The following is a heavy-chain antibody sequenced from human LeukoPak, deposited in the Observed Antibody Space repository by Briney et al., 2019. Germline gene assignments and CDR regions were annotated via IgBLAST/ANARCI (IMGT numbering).Heavy chain of an antibody. J-gene: IGHJ6*02. V-gene: IGHV3-43*02. CDR3: ATWAFYHDLDV. D-gene: IGHD3-3*01. CDR1: GFTLDAYA. CDR2: INADGSRT. Sequence: GGSLRLSCVASGFTLDAYAMHWVRQVRGKGLEWVSLINADGSRTYYADSVKSRFTISRDNYKNSLYLQMTSLRPEDSALYYCATWAFYHDLDVWGRGTTVTVSS.